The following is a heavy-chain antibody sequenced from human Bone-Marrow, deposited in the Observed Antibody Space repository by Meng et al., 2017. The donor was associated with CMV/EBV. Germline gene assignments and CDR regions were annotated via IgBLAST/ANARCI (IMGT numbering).Heavy chain of an antibody. CDR3: ARALDFYGSGCHSD. CDR1: GGSISSSSYY. V-gene: IGHV4-39*07. Sequence: SETLSLTCTVSGGSISSSSYYWGWVRQPPGKGLEWIGEIYHSGSTNYNPSLKSRVTISVDKSKNQFSLKLSSVTAADTAVYVCARALDFYGSGCHSDWGQGTLVTVSS. D-gene: IGHD3-10*01. CDR2: IYHSGST. J-gene: IGHJ4*02.